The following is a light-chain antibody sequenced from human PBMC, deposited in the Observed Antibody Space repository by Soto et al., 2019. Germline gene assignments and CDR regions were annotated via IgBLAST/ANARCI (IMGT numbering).Light chain of an antibody. CDR2: SSN. CDR1: GSNIGSNS. Sequence: QSVLTQPPSASGTPGQRVTISCSGSGSNIGSNSVSWYQLLPGTAPKLLIYSSNRRPSGVPDRFSGSKSGTSASLAISGLQSEDEADYYCAAWDDSLNGLWVFGGGTKLTVL. V-gene: IGLV1-44*01. J-gene: IGLJ3*02. CDR3: AAWDDSLNGLWV.